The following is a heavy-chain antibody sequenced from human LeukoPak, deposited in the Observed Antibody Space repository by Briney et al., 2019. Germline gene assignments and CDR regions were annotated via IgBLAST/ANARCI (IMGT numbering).Heavy chain of an antibody. CDR3: ASNRGVWAHYYMDV. CDR1: GYTFTSYG. V-gene: IGHV1-18*01. J-gene: IGHJ6*03. Sequence: ASVKVSCKASGYTFTSYGISWVRQAPGQGLEWMGWISAYNGNTNYAQKLQGRVTMTTDTSTSTAYMELRSLRSDDTAVYYCASNRGVWAHYYMDVWGKGTTVTVSS. CDR2: ISAYNGNT. D-gene: IGHD3-16*01.